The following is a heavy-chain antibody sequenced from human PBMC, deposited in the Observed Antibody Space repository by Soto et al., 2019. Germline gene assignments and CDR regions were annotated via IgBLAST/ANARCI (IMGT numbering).Heavy chain of an antibody. D-gene: IGHD4-17*01. CDR2: INHSGST. V-gene: IGHV4-34*01. J-gene: IGHJ6*02. CDR1: GGSFSGYY. CDR3: ARANDPSYGDYGPPRKYGMNV. Sequence: SETLSLTCAVYGGSFSGYYWSWIRQPLGKGLEWIGEINHSGSTNYNPSLKSRVTISVDTSKNQFSLKLSSVTAADTAVYYCARANDPSYGDYGPPRKYGMNVWGQGSTVT.